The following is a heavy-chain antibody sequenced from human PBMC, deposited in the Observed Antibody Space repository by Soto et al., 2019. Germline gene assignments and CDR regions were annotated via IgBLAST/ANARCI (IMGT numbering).Heavy chain of an antibody. CDR2: IIPIFGTA. D-gene: IGHD6-6*01. V-gene: IGHV1-69*13. Sequence: SVKVSCKASGGTFSSYAISWVRQAPGQGLEWMGGIIPIFGTANYAQKFQGRVTITADESTSTAYMELSSLRSEDTAVYYCATRTQASIAAKDYYYYGMDVWGQ. J-gene: IGHJ6*02. CDR3: ATRTQASIAAKDYYYYGMDV. CDR1: GGTFSSYA.